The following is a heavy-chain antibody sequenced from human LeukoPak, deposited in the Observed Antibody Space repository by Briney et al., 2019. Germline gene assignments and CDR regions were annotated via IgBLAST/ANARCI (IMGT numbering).Heavy chain of an antibody. D-gene: IGHD5-24*01. CDR2: IIPNSGGT. V-gene: IGHV1-2*02. CDR1: GYTFTGYY. Sequence: ASVKVSCKASGYTFTGYYMHWVRQAPGQGLEWMGWIIPNSGGTNYAQKFQGRVTMTRDTSISTAYMELSRLRSDDTAVYYCARDKVAGRDGYNFHYWGQGTLVTVSS. J-gene: IGHJ4*02. CDR3: ARDKVAGRDGYNFHY.